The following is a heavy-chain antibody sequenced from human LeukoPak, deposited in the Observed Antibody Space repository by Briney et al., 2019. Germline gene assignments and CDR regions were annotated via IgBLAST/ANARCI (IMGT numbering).Heavy chain of an antibody. D-gene: IGHD1-26*01. CDR3: ARQETSSYNGAFDI. J-gene: IGHJ3*02. V-gene: IGHV3-48*01. CDR1: GFTFTIFG. CDR2: IDARSGIT. Sequence: GGSLRLSCAASGFTFTIFGLNWVRQAPGKGPEWVSYIDARSGITYYADSVQGRFTISRDNAKESVFLQMNSLRADDTAVYYCARQETSSYNGAFDIWGQGTMVTVSS.